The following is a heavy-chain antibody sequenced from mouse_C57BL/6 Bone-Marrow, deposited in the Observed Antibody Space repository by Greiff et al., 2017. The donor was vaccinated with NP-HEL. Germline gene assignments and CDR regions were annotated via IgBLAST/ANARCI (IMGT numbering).Heavy chain of an antibody. CDR2: IYPRSGNT. CDR1: GYTFTSYG. J-gene: IGHJ1*03. V-gene: IGHV1-81*01. Sequence: QVQLKQSGAELARPGASVKLSCKASGYTFTSYGISWVKQRTGQGLEWIGEIYPRSGNTYYNEKFKGKATLTADKSSSTAYMELRSLTSEDSAVYFCARWGADWYFDVWGTGTTVTVSS. CDR3: ARWGADWYFDV.